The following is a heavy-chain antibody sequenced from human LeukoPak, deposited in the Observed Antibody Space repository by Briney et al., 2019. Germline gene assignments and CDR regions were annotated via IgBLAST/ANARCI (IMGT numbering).Heavy chain of an antibody. CDR3: ARDPQSGSYGFDY. D-gene: IGHD1-26*01. V-gene: IGHV3-21*01. J-gene: IGHJ4*02. Sequence: GGSLRLSCEASGFTFSTYSMNWVRQAPGKGLEWVSSITSRSSYKYYADSVKGRFTISRDDAKNSLYLQMNSLRVEDTAVYYCARDPQSGSYGFDYWGQGTLVTVSS. CDR2: ITSRSSYK. CDR1: GFTFSTYS.